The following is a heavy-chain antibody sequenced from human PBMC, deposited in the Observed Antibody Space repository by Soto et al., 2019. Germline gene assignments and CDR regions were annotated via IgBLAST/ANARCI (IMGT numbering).Heavy chain of an antibody. CDR3: ARGPYSSSWYARNWFDP. Sequence: PSETLSLTCAVYGGSFSGYYWSWIRQPPGKGLEWIGEINHSGSTNYNPSLKSRVTISVDTSKNQFSLKLSSVTAADTAVYYCARGPYSSSWYARNWFDPWGQGTLVTVSS. CDR2: INHSGST. CDR1: GGSFSGYY. D-gene: IGHD6-13*01. V-gene: IGHV4-34*01. J-gene: IGHJ5*02.